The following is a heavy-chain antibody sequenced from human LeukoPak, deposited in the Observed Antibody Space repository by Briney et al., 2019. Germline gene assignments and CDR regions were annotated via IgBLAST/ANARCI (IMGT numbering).Heavy chain of an antibody. CDR3: ARAPDIAEDFDY. CDR1: GYSISSGYY. V-gene: IGHV4-38-2*01. Sequence: SETLSLTCAVSGYSISSGYYWGWIRQPPGKGLEWIGSIYHSGSTYYNPSLKSRVTISVDTSKNQFSLKLSSVTAADTAVYYCARAPDIAEDFDYRGQGTLVTVSS. J-gene: IGHJ4*02. D-gene: IGHD3-9*01. CDR2: IYHSGST.